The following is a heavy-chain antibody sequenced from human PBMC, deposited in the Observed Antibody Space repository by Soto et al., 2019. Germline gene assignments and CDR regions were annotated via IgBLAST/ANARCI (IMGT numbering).Heavy chain of an antibody. Sequence: GGSLRLSCAASGVTFSSYAMHWVRQAPGKGLEWVAAISYDGSNKYYADSVKGRFTISRDNSKNTLYLQMNSLRAEDTAVYYCARGLLWPRNTNWYFDLWGRGTLVTVSS. CDR1: GVTFSSYA. V-gene: IGHV3-30-3*01. D-gene: IGHD2-21*01. CDR2: ISYDGSNK. J-gene: IGHJ2*01. CDR3: ARGLLWPRNTNWYFDL.